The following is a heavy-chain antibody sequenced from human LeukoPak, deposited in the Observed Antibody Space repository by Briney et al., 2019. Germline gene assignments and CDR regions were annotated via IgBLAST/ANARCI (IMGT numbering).Heavy chain of an antibody. CDR1: GYTFTSYY. J-gene: IGHJ3*02. CDR2: INPSGGST. Sequence: ASVKVSCKASGYTFTSYYMHWVRQAPGQGLEWMGIINPSGGSTSYAQKFQGRVTMTRDTSTSTVYMELSSLRSEDTAVYYCAXAXPNMDYYGXGSYRPDAFDIWGQGTMVTVSS. V-gene: IGHV1-46*01. D-gene: IGHD3-10*01. CDR3: AXAXPNMDYYGXGSYRPDAFDI.